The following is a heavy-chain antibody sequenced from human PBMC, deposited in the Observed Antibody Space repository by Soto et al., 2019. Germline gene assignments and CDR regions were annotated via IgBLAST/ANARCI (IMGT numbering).Heavy chain of an antibody. CDR3: ARGIEDSGSYYVDY. CDR1: GYAFTSYG. Sequence: ASVKVSCKASGYAFTSYGISWVRQAPGQGLEWMRWISAYNGNTNYAQKLQGRVTMTTDTSTSTAYMELRSLRSDDTAVYYCARGIEDSGSYYVDYWGQGTLVTVSS. D-gene: IGHD1-26*01. V-gene: IGHV1-18*01. J-gene: IGHJ4*02. CDR2: ISAYNGNT.